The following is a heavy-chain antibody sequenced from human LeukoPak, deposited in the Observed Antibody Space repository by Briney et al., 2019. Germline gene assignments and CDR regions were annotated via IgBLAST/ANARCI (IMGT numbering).Heavy chain of an antibody. CDR2: INTNTGNP. Sequence: GASVKVSCKASGYTFTSYAMNWVRQAPGQGLEWMGWINTNTGNPTYAQGFTGRFVFSLDTSVSTAYLQISSLKAGDTAVYYCARGPLPGQWLDLSYYYYYYMDVWGKGTTVTVSS. CDR1: GYTFTSYA. D-gene: IGHD6-19*01. CDR3: ARGPLPGQWLDLSYYYYYYMDV. J-gene: IGHJ6*03. V-gene: IGHV7-4-1*02.